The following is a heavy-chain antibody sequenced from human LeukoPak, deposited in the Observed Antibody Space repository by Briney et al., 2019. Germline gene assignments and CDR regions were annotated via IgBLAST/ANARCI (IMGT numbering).Heavy chain of an antibody. J-gene: IGHJ4*02. CDR3: ATGEVVTAAIPDHDY. D-gene: IGHD2-2*01. Sequence: GGSLRLSCAASGFTFSSYAISWVRQAPGKGLEWVSAISGSGGSTYYADSVKGRFTISRDNSKNTLYLQMNSLRAEDTAVYYCATGEVVTAAIPDHDYWGQGTLVTVSS. V-gene: IGHV3-23*01. CDR2: ISGSGGST. CDR1: GFTFSSYA.